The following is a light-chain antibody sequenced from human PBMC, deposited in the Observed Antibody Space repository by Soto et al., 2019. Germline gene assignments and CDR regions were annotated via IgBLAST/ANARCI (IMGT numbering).Light chain of an antibody. J-gene: IGKJ5*01. V-gene: IGKV1-12*01. Sequence: DIQMTQSPSSVSASVADRVTSTRRVSQGISSWLAWYQQKPGKAPKLLIYAASTLQSGVPSRFSGSGSGTEFTLTISSLQSEDFAVYYCQQYNNWPPITFGQGTRLEIK. CDR3: QQYNNWPPIT. CDR1: QGISSW. CDR2: AAS.